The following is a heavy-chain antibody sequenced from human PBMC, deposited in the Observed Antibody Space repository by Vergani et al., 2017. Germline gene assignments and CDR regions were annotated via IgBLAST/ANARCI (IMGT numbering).Heavy chain of an antibody. V-gene: IGHV3-66*01. D-gene: IGHD1-26*01. J-gene: IGHJ1*01. CDR3: AGDKGGTPW. Sequence: EVQLVESGGGLVQPGGSLRLSCAASGFTVSTSYMSWVRQAPGKGLEWVSIIYSDGSKYYADPVKGRFTISRDNSKSTLYLQMNSLRAEDTAVYYCAGDKGGTPWWGQGTLVTVSS. CDR1: GFTVSTSY. CDR2: IYSDGSK.